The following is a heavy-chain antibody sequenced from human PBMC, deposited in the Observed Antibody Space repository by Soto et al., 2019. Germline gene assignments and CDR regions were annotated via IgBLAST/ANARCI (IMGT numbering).Heavy chain of an antibody. CDR2: IYYSGST. Sequence: KTSETLSLTCTVSGGSISSSSYYWGWIRQPPGKGLEWIGSIYYSGSTYYNPSLKSRVTISVDTSKNQFSLKLSSVTAADTAVYYCARARGARYFDYWGQGTLVTVSS. CDR3: ARARGARYFDY. D-gene: IGHD2-15*01. V-gene: IGHV4-39*01. CDR1: GGSISSSSYY. J-gene: IGHJ4*02.